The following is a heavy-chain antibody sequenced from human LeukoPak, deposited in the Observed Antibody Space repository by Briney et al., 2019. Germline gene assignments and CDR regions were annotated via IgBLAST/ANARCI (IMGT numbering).Heavy chain of an antibody. V-gene: IGHV4-38-2*02. Sequence: SETLSLTCAVSGYSISSGYYRGWIRQPPGKGLEWIGSIYHSGSTYYNPSLKSRVTISVDTSKNQFSLKLSSVTAADTAVYYCAREFSGSYYGFWGQGTLVTVSS. J-gene: IGHJ4*02. D-gene: IGHD1-26*01. CDR2: IYHSGST. CDR3: AREFSGSYYGF. CDR1: GYSISSGYY.